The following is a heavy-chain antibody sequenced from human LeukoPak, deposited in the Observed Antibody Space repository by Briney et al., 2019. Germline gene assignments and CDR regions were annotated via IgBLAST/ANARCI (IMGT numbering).Heavy chain of an antibody. J-gene: IGHJ6*02. CDR3: AREGVVVPAAIGLYYYYGMDV. CDR1: GYTFTSYG. V-gene: IGHV1-18*01. D-gene: IGHD2-2*02. Sequence: ASVKVSCKASGYTFTSYGISWVRQAPGQGLEWMGWISAYNGNTNYAQKLQGRVTMTTGTSTSTAYMELRSLRSDDTAVYYCAREGVVVPAAIGLYYYYGMDVWGQGTTVTVSS. CDR2: ISAYNGNT.